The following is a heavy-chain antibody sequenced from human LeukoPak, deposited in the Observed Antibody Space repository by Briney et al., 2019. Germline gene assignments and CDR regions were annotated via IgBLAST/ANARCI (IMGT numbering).Heavy chain of an antibody. CDR3: ARASRGYGDYAVQFEY. J-gene: IGHJ4*02. D-gene: IGHD4-17*01. CDR1: GGSFNTYA. Sequence: SVKVSCTPSGGSFNTYAVIWVRQAPGQGLEWVGRILPFSGTSNYAQKFQDRVTLTADMSTSTVYMELSSLRSDDTAVYYCARASRGYGDYAVQFEYWGQGTLVTVSS. CDR2: ILPFSGTS. V-gene: IGHV1-69*06.